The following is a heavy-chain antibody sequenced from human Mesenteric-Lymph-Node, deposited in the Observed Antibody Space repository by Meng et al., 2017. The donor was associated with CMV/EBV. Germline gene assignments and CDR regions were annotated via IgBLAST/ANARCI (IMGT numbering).Heavy chain of an antibody. CDR1: GLTFTNAW. J-gene: IGHJ3*01. V-gene: IGHV3-15*01. CDR3: TTPNFWNGFHIDAFLV. Sequence: GESLKISCAASGLTFTNAWMTWVRQAPGKGLEWVGRIKNRVDGGTTDYAAPVKGRFTISRDDSKNTLYLQMNNLKTEDTAVYFCTTPNFWNGFHIDAFLVWGQGTVVTVSS. CDR2: IKNRVDGGTT. D-gene: IGHD3-3*01.